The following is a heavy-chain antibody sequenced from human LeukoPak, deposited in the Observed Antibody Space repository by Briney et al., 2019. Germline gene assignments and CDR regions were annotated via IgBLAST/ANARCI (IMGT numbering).Heavy chain of an antibody. Sequence: SSETLSLTCTVSGGSISSSSYYWGRIRQPPGKGLEWIGSIYYSGSTYYNPSLKSRVTISVDTSKNQFSLKLSSVTAADTAVYYCARQRRGGYSFHFDYWGQGTLVTVSS. J-gene: IGHJ4*02. D-gene: IGHD4-11*01. V-gene: IGHV4-39*01. CDR1: GGSISSSSYY. CDR2: IYYSGST. CDR3: ARQRRGGYSFHFDY.